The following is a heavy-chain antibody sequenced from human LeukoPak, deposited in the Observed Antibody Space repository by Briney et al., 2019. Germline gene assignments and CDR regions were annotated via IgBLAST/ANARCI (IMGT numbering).Heavy chain of an antibody. CDR3: AKDLAPLYYYDSSGVDY. CDR2: IRYDGSNK. J-gene: IGHJ4*02. CDR1: GFTFSSYG. V-gene: IGHV3-30*02. D-gene: IGHD3-22*01. Sequence: GGSLRLSCAASGFTFSSYGMHWVRQAPGKGLEWVAFIRYDGSNKYYADSVKSRFTISRDNSKNTLYLQMNSLRAEDTAVYYCAKDLAPLYYYDSSGVDYWGQGTLVTVSS.